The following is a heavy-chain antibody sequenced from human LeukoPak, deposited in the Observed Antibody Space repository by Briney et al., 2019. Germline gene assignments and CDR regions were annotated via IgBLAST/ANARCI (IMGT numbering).Heavy chain of an antibody. V-gene: IGHV3-33*01. J-gene: IGHJ4*02. CDR3: AREVAAAGTYYFDY. CDR1: GFTFSCYG. D-gene: IGHD6-13*01. CDR2: IWYDGSNK. Sequence: PGGSLRLSCAASGFTFSCYGMHWVRQAPGKGLEGVAVIWYDGSNKYYADSVKGPFTISRDNSKNTLYLQMNSLRAEDTAVYYCAREVAAAGTYYFDYWGQGTLVTVSS.